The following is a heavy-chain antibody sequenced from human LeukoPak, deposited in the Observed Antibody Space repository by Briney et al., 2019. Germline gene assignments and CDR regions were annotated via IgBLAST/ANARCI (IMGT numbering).Heavy chain of an antibody. Sequence: GSLRLSCAASGFTFSSYGMHWVRQAPGKGLEWVAVIWYDGNNKYYADFVKGRFTISRDNSKNTLYLQMNSLRAEDTAVYNCARDRGSREDGMDVWGQGTTVTVSS. J-gene: IGHJ6*02. CDR2: IWYDGNNK. CDR1: GFTFSSYG. D-gene: IGHD1-26*01. V-gene: IGHV3-33*01. CDR3: ARDRGSREDGMDV.